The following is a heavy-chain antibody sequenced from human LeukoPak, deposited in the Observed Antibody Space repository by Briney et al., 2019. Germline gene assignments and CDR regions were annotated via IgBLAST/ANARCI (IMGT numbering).Heavy chain of an antibody. CDR1: GGSFSGYY. CDR2: INHSGST. V-gene: IGHV4-34*01. CDR3: ARVLVDGAAYNWFDP. D-gene: IGHD6-6*01. Sequence: SETLSLTCAVYGGSFSGYYWSWIRQPPGKGLEWIGEINHSGSTNYNPSLKSRVTISVDTSKNQFSLKLSSVTAADTAVYYCARVLVDGAAYNWFDPWGQGTLVTVSS. J-gene: IGHJ5*02.